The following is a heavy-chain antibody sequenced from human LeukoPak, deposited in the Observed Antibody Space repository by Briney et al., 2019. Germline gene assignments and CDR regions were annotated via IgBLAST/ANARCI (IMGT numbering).Heavy chain of an antibody. V-gene: IGHV4-38-2*01. Sequence: SETLSLTCAVSGYSISSGYYWGWIRQPPGKGLEWIGEINHSGSTNYNPSLKSRVTISVDTSKNQFSLKLSSVTAADTAVYYCARGRTYYSSSSRSYYYYYYMDVWGKGTTVTVSS. CDR1: GYSISSGYY. CDR3: ARGRTYYSSSSRSYYYYYYMDV. CDR2: INHSGST. D-gene: IGHD6-6*01. J-gene: IGHJ6*03.